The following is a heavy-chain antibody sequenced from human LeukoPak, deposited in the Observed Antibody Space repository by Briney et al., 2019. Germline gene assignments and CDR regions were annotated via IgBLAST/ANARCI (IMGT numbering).Heavy chain of an antibody. CDR3: ARAPYSSGWYAPFDY. J-gene: IGHJ4*02. D-gene: IGHD6-19*01. CDR1: GYTFTGYY. Sequence: ASVKVSCKASGYTFTGYYMHWVRQAPGQGLEWMGWINPNSGGTNYAQKFQGRVTMTRGTSISTAYMELSRLRSDDTAVYYCARAPYSSGWYAPFDYWGQGTLVTVSS. CDR2: INPNSGGT. V-gene: IGHV1-2*02.